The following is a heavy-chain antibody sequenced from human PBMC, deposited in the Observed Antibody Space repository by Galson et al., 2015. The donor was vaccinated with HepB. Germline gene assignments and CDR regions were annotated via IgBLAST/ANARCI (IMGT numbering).Heavy chain of an antibody. Sequence: SLRLSCAASGFTFSSYSMYWVRQAPGKGLEWVAAISYDGSYKYFADSVKGRFTISRDNSMNTLYLQMNSLRAEDTAVYYCARGPQVLLWFGELELDYWGQGTLVAVSS. V-gene: IGHV3-30*04. CDR2: ISYDGSYK. CDR3: ARGPQVLLWFGELELDY. CDR1: GFTFSSYS. D-gene: IGHD3-10*01. J-gene: IGHJ4*02.